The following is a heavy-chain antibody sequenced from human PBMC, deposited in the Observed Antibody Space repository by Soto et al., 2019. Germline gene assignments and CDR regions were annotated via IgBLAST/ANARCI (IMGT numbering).Heavy chain of an antibody. D-gene: IGHD5-12*01. CDR1: GFTFSSYS. CDR2: ISSSSSDI. J-gene: IGHJ4*02. V-gene: IGHV3-21*01. CDR3: ARAKSDY. Sequence: EVQLVESGGGLVKPGGSLRLSCAASGFTFSSYSMNCVRQAPGKWLEWVSSISSSSSDIYYADSVKGRFTISIDNAKNSLYLQMNCLRAEETAVYDWARAKSDYWGQGTLVTVSS.